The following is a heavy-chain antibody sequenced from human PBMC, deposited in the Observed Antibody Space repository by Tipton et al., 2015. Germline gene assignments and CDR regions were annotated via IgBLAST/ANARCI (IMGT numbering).Heavy chain of an antibody. D-gene: IGHD2-15*01. CDR3: ARFDCSGGNCYSDGMDV. V-gene: IGHV3-48*02. J-gene: IGHJ6*02. Sequence: SLRLSCAASGFKFNIYTMNWVRQAPGKGLEWVSYISSSGGTLYYADSVKGRFTISRDNAKKSPYLQMNSLRDEDTAVYYCARFDCSGGNCYSDGMDVWGQGTTVTVSS. CDR1: GFKFNIYT. CDR2: ISSSGGTL.